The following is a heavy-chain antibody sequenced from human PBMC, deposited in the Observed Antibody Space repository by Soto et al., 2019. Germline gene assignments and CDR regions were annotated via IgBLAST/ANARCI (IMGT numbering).Heavy chain of an antibody. V-gene: IGHV1-3*01. CDR3: VKDRVSSGCNWFDP. CDR1: GYTFNGYA. J-gene: IGHJ5*02. D-gene: IGHD6-19*01. Sequence: ASVKVSCKASGYTFNGYAMHWVRQAPGQRLEWMGWINAGNGNTKYSQKFQGRVTITRDTSASTAYMELSSLRSEDTAVYYCVKDRVSSGCNWFDPWGQGTLVTVSS. CDR2: INAGNGNT.